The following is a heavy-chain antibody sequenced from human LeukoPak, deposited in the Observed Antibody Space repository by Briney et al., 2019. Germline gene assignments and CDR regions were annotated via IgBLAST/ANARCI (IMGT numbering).Heavy chain of an antibody. J-gene: IGHJ5*02. CDR2: ISGSGGST. D-gene: IGHD2-2*01. V-gene: IGHV3-23*01. Sequence: GGSLRLSCAASGFTFSSYAMSWVRQAPGKGREWVSAISGSGGSTYYADSVKGRFTISRDDSKNTLYLQMNSLRAEDMAVYYCAKAFMPRSNWFAPWGQGTLVTASS. CDR3: AKAFMPRSNWFAP. CDR1: GFTFSSYA.